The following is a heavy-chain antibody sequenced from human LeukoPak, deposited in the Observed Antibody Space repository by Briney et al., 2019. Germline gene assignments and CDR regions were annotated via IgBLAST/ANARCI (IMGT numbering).Heavy chain of an antibody. CDR1: GGSISSSTYY. CDR3: ARAVAADWCFDL. J-gene: IGHJ2*01. CDR2: ISCSGST. Sequence: SETLSLTCTVSGGSISSSTYYWGWIRQPPGKGLEWIGSISCSGSTYYNPSLKSRVTMSVDMSTRQISLKLSSVTAADTAVCYCARAVAADWCFDLWGRGTLVTVSS. D-gene: IGHD6-19*01. V-gene: IGHV4-39*07.